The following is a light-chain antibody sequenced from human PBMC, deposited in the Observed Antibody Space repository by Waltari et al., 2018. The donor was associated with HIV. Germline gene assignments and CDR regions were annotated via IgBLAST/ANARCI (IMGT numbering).Light chain of an antibody. V-gene: IGLV1-51*01. CDR1: SSNIGKSY. Sequence: QSVLTQPPSVSAAPGQKVTISCSGSSSNIGKSYVSWYQQVPETAPRLLIYDNDKRPSGIPDRFPGSKSGTSATLGITGLQTGDEADYYCGTWDSSLSAMVFGGGTKLTVL. CDR3: GTWDSSLSAMV. J-gene: IGLJ2*01. CDR2: DND.